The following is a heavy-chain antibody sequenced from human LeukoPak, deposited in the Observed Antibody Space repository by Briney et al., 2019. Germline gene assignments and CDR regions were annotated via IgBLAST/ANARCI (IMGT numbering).Heavy chain of an antibody. CDR3: ARRRAVVPAAIGNWFDP. CDR1: GYTFTSYD. D-gene: IGHD2-2*02. CDR2: MNPNSGNT. J-gene: IGHJ5*02. Sequence: GSSVKVSCKASGYTFTSYDINWVRQATGQGLEWMGWMNPNSGNTGYAQKFQGRVTMTRNTSISTAYMELSSLRSEDTAVYYCARRRAVVPAAIGNWFDPWGQGTLVTVSS. V-gene: IGHV1-8*01.